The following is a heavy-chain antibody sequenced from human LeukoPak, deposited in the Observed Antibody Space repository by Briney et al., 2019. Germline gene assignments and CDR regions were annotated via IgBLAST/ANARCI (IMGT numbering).Heavy chain of an antibody. D-gene: IGHD6-13*01. CDR1: GVTFTSYT. J-gene: IGHJ1*01. CDR3: AKERLEAAGPMGSAAFQH. Sequence: VGSLRLSCAPSGVTFTSYTMSWVPQAPGKGLWWVSVMRGSGGSTYYADFVKGRFTIARDNSKHTLYLQMNSLRAEDTAVYYCAKERLEAAGPMGSAAFQHWGQGTLVTVSS. CDR2: MRGSGGST. V-gene: IGHV3-23*01.